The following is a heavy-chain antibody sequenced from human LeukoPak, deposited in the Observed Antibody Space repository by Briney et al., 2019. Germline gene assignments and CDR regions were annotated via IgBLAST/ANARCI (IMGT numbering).Heavy chain of an antibody. CDR1: GFTFSSYS. CDR3: AKVRTWSSGVLEGADY. Sequence: PGGSLRLSCAASGFTFSSYSMNWVRQAPGKGLEWVSAISGSGGSTYYADSVKGRFTISRDNSKNTLYLQMNSLRAEDTAVYYCAKVRTWSSGVLEGADYWGQGTPVTVSS. J-gene: IGHJ4*02. D-gene: IGHD6-19*01. V-gene: IGHV3-23*01. CDR2: ISGSGGST.